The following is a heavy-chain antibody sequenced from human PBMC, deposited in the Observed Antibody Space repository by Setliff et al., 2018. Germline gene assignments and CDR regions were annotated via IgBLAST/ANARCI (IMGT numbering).Heavy chain of an antibody. J-gene: IGHJ5*02. D-gene: IGHD7-27*01. CDR2: IYYSGSA. Sequence: SETLSLTCTVSGDSISSYYWSWIRQPPGKGLEWIGYIYYSGSANYYPSLKSRVTMSVATFENHFSLKLNSLTAADTAVYYCARVTNWGLDLRFDPWGQGILVTVSS. CDR1: GDSISSYY. CDR3: ARVTNWGLDLRFDP. V-gene: IGHV4-59*01.